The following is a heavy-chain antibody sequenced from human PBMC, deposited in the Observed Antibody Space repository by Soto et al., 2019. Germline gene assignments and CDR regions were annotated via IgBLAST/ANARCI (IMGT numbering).Heavy chain of an antibody. Sequence: PGASVKVSCKASGYTFTGYYMHWVRQAPGQGLEWMGWINPNSGGTNYAQKFQGRVTMTRDTSISTAYMELSRLRSDDTAVYYCAREFRAARLNYYYGMDVWGQGTTVTVSS. CDR2: INPNSGGT. CDR1: GYTFTGYY. CDR3: AREFRAARLNYYYGMDV. V-gene: IGHV1-2*02. D-gene: IGHD6-6*01. J-gene: IGHJ6*02.